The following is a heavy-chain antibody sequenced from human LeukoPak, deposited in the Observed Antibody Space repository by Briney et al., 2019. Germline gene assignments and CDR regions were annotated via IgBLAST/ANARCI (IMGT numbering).Heavy chain of an antibody. Sequence: PSETLSLTCTVSGGSISSGGYYWSWIRQHPGKGLEWIGYIYYSGSTYYNPSLKSRVAISVDTSKNQFSLKLSSVTAADTAVYYCARDRPPTAVDHWGQGTLVTVSS. V-gene: IGHV4-31*03. CDR3: ARDRPPTAVDH. CDR1: GGSISSGGYY. CDR2: IYYSGST. D-gene: IGHD4-17*01. J-gene: IGHJ5*02.